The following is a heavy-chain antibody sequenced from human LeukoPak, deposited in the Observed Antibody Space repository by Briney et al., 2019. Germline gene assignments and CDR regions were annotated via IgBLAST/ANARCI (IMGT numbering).Heavy chain of an antibody. J-gene: IGHJ5*02. D-gene: IGHD3-22*01. CDR3: ARAFDSSGHYQSWFDP. V-gene: IGHV4-61*02. CDR2: IYTSGST. Sequence: PSQTLSLTCTVSGGSISSGSYYWSWIRQPAGKGLEWIGRIYTSGSTNYNPSLKSRVTISVDTSKNQFSLKLSSVTAADAAVYYCARAFDSSGHYQSWFDPWGQGTLVTVSS. CDR1: GGSISSGSYY.